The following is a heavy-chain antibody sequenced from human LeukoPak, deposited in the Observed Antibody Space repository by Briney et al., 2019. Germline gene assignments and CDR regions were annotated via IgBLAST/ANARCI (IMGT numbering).Heavy chain of an antibody. Sequence: GASVKVSCKASGLPFTTFNFYWVRQAPGQGLEWMGIVDPSDGATSYAQKFRGRVAMTRDMSTATVYLELKSLRSDDTALYYCARVRGRTYDFDYWGQGTLVTVSS. J-gene: IGHJ4*02. CDR1: GLPFTTFN. CDR3: ARVRGRTYDFDY. D-gene: IGHD1-1*01. CDR2: VDPSDGAT. V-gene: IGHV1-46*01.